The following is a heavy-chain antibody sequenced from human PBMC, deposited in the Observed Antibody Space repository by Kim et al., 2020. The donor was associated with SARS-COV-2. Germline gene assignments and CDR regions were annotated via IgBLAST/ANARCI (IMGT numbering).Heavy chain of an antibody. CDR3: ARDKGLWFGELRPFYYGMDV. V-gene: IGHV4-59*13. CDR1: GGSISSYY. J-gene: IGHJ6*02. Sequence: SETLSLTCTVSGGSISSYYWSWIRQPPGKGLEWIGYIYYSGSTNYNPSLKSRVTISVDTSKNQFSLKLSSVTAADTAVYYCARDKGLWFGELRPFYYGMDVWGQGTTVTVSS. CDR2: IYYSGST. D-gene: IGHD3-10*01.